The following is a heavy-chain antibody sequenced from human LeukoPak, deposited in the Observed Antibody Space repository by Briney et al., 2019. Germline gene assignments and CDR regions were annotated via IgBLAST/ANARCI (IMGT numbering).Heavy chain of an antibody. CDR1: GFTFSSYE. CDR3: ARVITVVRGNYYYYMDV. CDR2: ISGSGSGGST. D-gene: IGHD3-10*01. J-gene: IGHJ6*03. V-gene: IGHV3-23*01. Sequence: GGSLRLSCAASGFTFSSYEMNWVRQAPGKGLEWVSNISGSGSGGSTYYADSVKGRFTISRDNSKNTLYLQMNSLRAEDTAVYYCARVITVVRGNYYYYMDVWGKGTTVTVSS.